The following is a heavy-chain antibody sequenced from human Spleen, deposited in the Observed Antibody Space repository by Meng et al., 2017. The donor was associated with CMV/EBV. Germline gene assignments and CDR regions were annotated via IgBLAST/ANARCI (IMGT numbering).Heavy chain of an antibody. V-gene: IGHV3-9*01. D-gene: IGHD3-3*01. CDR3: ARWGGMFNDFWSGYLDS. CDR2: ISWNSDMI. J-gene: IGHJ4*02. CDR1: GFIFTTHA. Sequence: SLKISCAASGFIFTTHAMNWVRQAPGKGLEWAAGISWNSDMIEYADSVKGRFTVSRDNAKNSLYLQMNSLRAEDTALYYCARWGGMFNDFWSGYLDSWGQGVLVTVSS.